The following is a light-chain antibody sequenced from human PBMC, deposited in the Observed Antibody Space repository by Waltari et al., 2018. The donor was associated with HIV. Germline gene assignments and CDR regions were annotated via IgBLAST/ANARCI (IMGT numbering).Light chain of an antibody. CDR3: QQRSKWPLT. CDR1: QSVSSY. V-gene: IGKV3-11*01. J-gene: IGKJ4*01. Sequence: EIVLTQSPATLSLSPGERATLSCRASQSVSSYLAWYQHKSGQAPRLLIYDASNRATGIPARFSGSGSGTDFTLTISSLEPEDFAVYYCQQRSKWPLTFGGGTKVEIK. CDR2: DAS.